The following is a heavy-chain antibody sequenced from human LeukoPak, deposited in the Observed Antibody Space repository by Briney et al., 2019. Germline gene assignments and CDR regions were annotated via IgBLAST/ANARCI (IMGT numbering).Heavy chain of an antibody. CDR3: AAAPRSYYYYMDV. V-gene: IGHV1-58*02. J-gene: IGHJ6*03. CDR2: IVVGSGNT. Sequence: GASVKVSYKAFRFTFTSSAMQRVRQARGQRLEWIGWIVVGSGNTNYAQKFQERVTITRDMSTSTAYMELSSLRSEDTAVYYCAAAPRSYYYYMDVWGKGTTVTVSS. CDR1: RFTFTSSA.